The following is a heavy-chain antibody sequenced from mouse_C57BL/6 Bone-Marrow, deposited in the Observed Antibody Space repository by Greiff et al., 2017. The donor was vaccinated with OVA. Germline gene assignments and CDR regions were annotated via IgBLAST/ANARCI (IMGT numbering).Heavy chain of an antibody. Sequence: EVHLVESGGGLVQPGGSLSLSCAASGFTFTDYSMSWVRQPPGKALEWLGFIRTKANGYTTEYSASVKGRFTISRDNSQSILYLQMNALRAEDSATYYCARYSYFDDWGKGTTLTVSS. CDR2: IRTKANGYTT. CDR1: GFTFTDYS. V-gene: IGHV7-3*01. J-gene: IGHJ2*01. CDR3: ARYSYFDD.